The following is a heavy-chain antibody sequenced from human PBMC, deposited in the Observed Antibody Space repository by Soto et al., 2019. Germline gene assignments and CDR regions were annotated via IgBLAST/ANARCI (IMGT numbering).Heavy chain of an antibody. V-gene: IGHV4-39*01. CDR2: IYYSGST. CDR1: GGSISSSSYY. J-gene: IGHJ6*02. Sequence: QLQLQESGPGLVKPSETLSLTCTVSGGSISSSSYYWGWIRQPPGKGLEWIGSIYYSGSTYYNPSLKSRVTISVATSKNQFSLKLSSVTAADTAVYYCARAGGGYYYYYYGMDVWGQGTTVTVSS. D-gene: IGHD3-16*01. CDR3: ARAGGGYYYYYYGMDV.